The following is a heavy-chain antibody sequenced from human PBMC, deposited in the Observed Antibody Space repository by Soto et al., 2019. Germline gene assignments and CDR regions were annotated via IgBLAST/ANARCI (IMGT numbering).Heavy chain of an antibody. V-gene: IGHV1-3*04. CDR1: GYTFTGHA. CDR2: INTGNGNT. D-gene: IGHD3-10*01. Sequence: ASVKVSCKASGYTFTGHAMHWVRQAPGQRLEWMGWINTGNGNTQYSQRFQDRVTITRDTSASTAYMELSSLRSEDTAVYYCARDTYIAVREDKGYYYGMDVWGQGTTVTVSS. CDR3: ARDTYIAVREDKGYYYGMDV. J-gene: IGHJ6*02.